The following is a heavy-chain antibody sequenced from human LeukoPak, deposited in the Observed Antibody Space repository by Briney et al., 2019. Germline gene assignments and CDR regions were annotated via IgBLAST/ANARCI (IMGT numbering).Heavy chain of an antibody. Sequence: SETLSLTCTVSGGCISSYYWSWIRQPAGKGLEWIGRIYTSGSTNYNPSLKSRVTISVDKSKNQFSLKLSSVTAADTAVYYCARDEYSSSWDYYYYYMDVWGKGTTVTVSS. CDR2: IYTSGST. V-gene: IGHV4-4*07. J-gene: IGHJ6*03. D-gene: IGHD6-13*01. CDR1: GGCISSYY. CDR3: ARDEYSSSWDYYYYYMDV.